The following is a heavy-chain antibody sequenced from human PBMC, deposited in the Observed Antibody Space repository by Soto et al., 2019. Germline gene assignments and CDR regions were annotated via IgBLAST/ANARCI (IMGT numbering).Heavy chain of an antibody. CDR1: GGTFGRYA. V-gene: IGHV1-69*06. Sequence: QVQLVQSGAQVKKPGSSVKVSCQASGGTFGRYAVSWVRQAPGHGLEWMGGIIPIFGSANYAQKFLGRVYFTADKCTSTAYMELSSLKSEDTAVYYCVRGVAVRGGFDPWGQGTLVTVSS. CDR2: IIPIFGSA. D-gene: IGHD6-19*01. CDR3: VRGVAVRGGFDP. J-gene: IGHJ5*02.